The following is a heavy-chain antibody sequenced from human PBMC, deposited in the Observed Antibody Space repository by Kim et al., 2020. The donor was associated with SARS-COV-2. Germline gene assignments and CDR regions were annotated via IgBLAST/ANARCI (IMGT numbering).Heavy chain of an antibody. J-gene: IGHJ4*02. V-gene: IGHV3-23*01. D-gene: IGHD2-2*01. Sequence: VKGRFTISTDNSKNTLYLQMNSLRAENTAVYYCAKDGHIVVVPAARSFDYWGQGTLVTVSS. CDR3: AKDGHIVVVPAARSFDY.